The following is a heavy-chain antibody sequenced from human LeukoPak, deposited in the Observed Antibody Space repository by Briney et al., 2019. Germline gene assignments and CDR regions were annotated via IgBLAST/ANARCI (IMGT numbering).Heavy chain of an antibody. Sequence: SETLSLTCTVSGGSISSDNYYWNWIRQPAGKGLEWIGRIYSSGITNYNPSLKSRVTISADTSNNQFSLNLSSVTAADTAVYYCARDRGDLDYYGMDVWGQGTTVTVSS. V-gene: IGHV4-61*02. J-gene: IGHJ6*02. D-gene: IGHD3-3*01. CDR3: ARDRGDLDYYGMDV. CDR1: GGSISSDNYY. CDR2: IYSSGIT.